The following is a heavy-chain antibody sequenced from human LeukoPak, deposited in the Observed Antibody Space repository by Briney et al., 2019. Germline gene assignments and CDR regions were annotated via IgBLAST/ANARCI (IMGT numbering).Heavy chain of an antibody. D-gene: IGHD3-22*01. CDR2: INHSGST. J-gene: IGHJ1*01. CDR1: GGSFSGYY. CDR3: ARGGYHDSSGYSAAEYFQH. Sequence: SETLSLTCAVYGGSFSGYYWSWIRQPPGKGLEWIGEINHSGSTNYNPSLKSRVTISVDKSKNQFSLRLSSVTAADTAVYFCARGGYHDSSGYSAAEYFQHWGQGTLVTVSS. V-gene: IGHV4-34*01.